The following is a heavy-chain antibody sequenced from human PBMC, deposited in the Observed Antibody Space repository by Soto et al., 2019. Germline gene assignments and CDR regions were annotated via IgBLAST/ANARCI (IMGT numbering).Heavy chain of an antibody. D-gene: IGHD3-10*01. CDR2: IYYNGNI. CDR3: ATGRVYFGSEY. V-gene: IGHV4-59*01. J-gene: IGHJ4*02. Sequence: QVQLQESGPGLVKPLETLSLTCTVPGGSITSYYWSWVRQPPGKGLEWIGYIYYNGNINYNPSLKRRLTISLDTSKKQFSLRLSSVTAADTAVYYCATGRVYFGSEYWGQGTLVTVSS. CDR1: GGSITSYY.